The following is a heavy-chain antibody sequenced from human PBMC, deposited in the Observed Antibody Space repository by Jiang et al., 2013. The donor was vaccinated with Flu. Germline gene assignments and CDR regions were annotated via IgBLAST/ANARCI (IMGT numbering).Heavy chain of an antibody. CDR3: ARAATDYYDSSGQADAFDI. J-gene: IGHJ3*02. V-gene: IGHV4-4*07. CDR1: GGSINSYY. D-gene: IGHD3-22*01. CDR2: IYTSGST. Sequence: APGLVKSSETLSLTCTVSGGSINSYYWSWMRQPAGKGLEWIGRIYTSGSTNYNPSLKNRVSMSVDTSKNQFSLNLTSVTAADTAVYYCARAATDYYDSSGQADAFDIWGQGTMVTVSS.